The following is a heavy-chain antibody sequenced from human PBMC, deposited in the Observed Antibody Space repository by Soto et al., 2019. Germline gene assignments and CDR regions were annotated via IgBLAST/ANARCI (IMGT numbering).Heavy chain of an antibody. CDR1: GGAFIGYY. CDR3: VCGVIVVVVAATANWFDP. Sequence: SETLSLTCAVYGGAFIGYYCVLIRQPPLKWLEWIVEINHSGSTNYNPSLKSRVTISVDTSKNQFSLKLSSVTAADTAVYYCVCGVIVVVVAATANWFDPWGQGTLVTVSS. D-gene: IGHD2-15*01. V-gene: IGHV4-34*01. CDR2: INHSGST. J-gene: IGHJ5*02.